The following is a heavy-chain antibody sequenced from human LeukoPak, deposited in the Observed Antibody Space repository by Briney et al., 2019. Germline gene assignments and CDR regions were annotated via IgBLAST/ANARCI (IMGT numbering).Heavy chain of an antibody. CDR2: IKQDGSEK. J-gene: IGHJ4*02. Sequence: GGSLRLSCAASGFTFSIYWMSWVRQAPGKGLEWVANIKQDGSEKYYVDSVKGRFTISRDNAKNSLYLQMNSLRAEDTAVYYCARDGRYSSSSDYFDYWGQGTLVTVSS. D-gene: IGHD6-13*01. CDR1: GFTFSIYW. CDR3: ARDGRYSSSSDYFDY. V-gene: IGHV3-7*01.